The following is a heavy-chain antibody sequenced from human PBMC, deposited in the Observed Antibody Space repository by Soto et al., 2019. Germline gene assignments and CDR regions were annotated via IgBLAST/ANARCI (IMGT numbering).Heavy chain of an antibody. V-gene: IGHV3-33*01. D-gene: IGHD3-3*01. CDR2: IWYDGSNK. CDR3: ARDCYDFWSGYRPDYYYYYGMDV. J-gene: IGHJ6*02. Sequence: GGSLRLSCAASGFTFSSYGMHWVRQAPGKGLEWVAVIWYDGSNKYYADSVKGRFTISRDNSKNTLYLQMNSLRAEDTAVYYCARDCYDFWSGYRPDYYYYYGMDVWSQGTTVTVSS. CDR1: GFTFSSYG.